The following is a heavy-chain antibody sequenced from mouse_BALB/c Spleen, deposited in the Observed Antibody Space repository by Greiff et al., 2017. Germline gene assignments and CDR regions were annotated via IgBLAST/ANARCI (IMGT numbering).Heavy chain of an antibody. CDR2: ISDGGSYT. J-gene: IGHJ4*01. D-gene: IGHD2-14*01. Sequence: DVKLVESGGGLAKPGGSLKLSCAASGFTFSDYYMYWVRQTPEKRLEWVATISDGGSYTYYPASVKGRFTISRDNAKNNLYLKLSSLKTEDTAMYYCARGSNIGTTGYYDMEYWGQGTSVTVYS. CDR1: GFTFSDYY. CDR3: ARGSNIGTTGYYDMEY. V-gene: IGHV5-4*02.